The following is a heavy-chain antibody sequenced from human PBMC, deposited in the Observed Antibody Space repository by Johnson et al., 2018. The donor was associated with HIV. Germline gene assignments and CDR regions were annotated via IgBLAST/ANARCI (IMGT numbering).Heavy chain of an antibody. CDR3: AREFARFLEWFQTDGRAFDI. V-gene: IGHV3-7*01. J-gene: IGHJ3*02. Sequence: EVQLVESGGGLVQPGGSLRLSCAASGFTFSSYWMSWVRQAPGKGLEWVANIKQDGSKKYFADSVQGRFTNSSDNSKKTLYLQMNSLRAEDTAVYYCAREFARFLEWFQTDGRAFDIWGQGTMVTVSS. D-gene: IGHD3-3*01. CDR2: IKQDGSKK. CDR1: GFTFSSYW.